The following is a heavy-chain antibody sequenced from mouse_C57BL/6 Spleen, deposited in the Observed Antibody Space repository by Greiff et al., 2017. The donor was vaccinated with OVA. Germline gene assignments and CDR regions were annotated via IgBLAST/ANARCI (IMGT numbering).Heavy chain of an antibody. V-gene: IGHV3-6*01. Sequence: EVKLQESGPGLVKPSQSLSLTCSVTGYSITSGYYWNWIRQFPGNKLEWMGYISYDGSNNYNPSLKNRISITRDTSKNQFFLKLNSVTTEDTATYYCARDRGYYGSTRYFDVWGTGTTVTVSS. D-gene: IGHD1-1*01. J-gene: IGHJ1*03. CDR2: ISYDGSN. CDR3: ARDRGYYGSTRYFDV. CDR1: GYSITSGYY.